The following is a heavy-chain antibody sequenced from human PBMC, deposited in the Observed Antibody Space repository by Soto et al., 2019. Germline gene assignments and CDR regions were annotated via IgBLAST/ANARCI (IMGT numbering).Heavy chain of an antibody. CDR1: GFTFSSYG. CDR3: AKDRRWLQSPYFDY. J-gene: IGHJ4*02. Sequence: QVQLVESGGGVVQPGRSLRLSCAASGFTFSSYGMHWVRQAPGNGLEWVAVISYDGSNKYYADSVKGRFTISRDNSKNTLYLQMNSLRAEDTAVYYCAKDRRWLQSPYFDYWGQGTLVTVSS. CDR2: ISYDGSNK. V-gene: IGHV3-30*18. D-gene: IGHD5-12*01.